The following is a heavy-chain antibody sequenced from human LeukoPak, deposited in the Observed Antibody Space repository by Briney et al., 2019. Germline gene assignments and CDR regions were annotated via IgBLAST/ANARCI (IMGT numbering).Heavy chain of an antibody. V-gene: IGHV3-23*01. Sequence: GGSLRLSCAASGFTFSTYAMSWVRQAPGKGLEWVSTIRGDDYTYYADSVKGRFTISRDNSKNTLYLQMDSLRAEDTAVYYCARLAYYDFWSGYLFQHWGQGTLVTVSS. J-gene: IGHJ1*01. CDR2: IRGDDYT. D-gene: IGHD3-3*01. CDR1: GFTFSTYA. CDR3: ARLAYYDFWSGYLFQH.